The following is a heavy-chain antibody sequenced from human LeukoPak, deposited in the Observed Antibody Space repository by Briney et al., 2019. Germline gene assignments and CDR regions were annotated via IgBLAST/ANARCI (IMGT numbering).Heavy chain of an antibody. CDR3: ARTYQRDAFDI. CDR2: IYYSGST. Sequence: SETLSLTCTVSGGSIRSYYWSWIRQPPGKGLEWIGYIYYSGSTNYNPSLKSRVTMSVDTSKNQFSLKLSSVTAADTAVYYCARTYQRDAFDIWGQGTMVTVSS. V-gene: IGHV4-59*12. CDR1: GGSIRSYY. J-gene: IGHJ3*02. D-gene: IGHD2-2*01.